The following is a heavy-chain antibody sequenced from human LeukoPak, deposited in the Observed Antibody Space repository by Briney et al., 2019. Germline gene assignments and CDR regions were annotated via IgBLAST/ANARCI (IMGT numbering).Heavy chain of an antibody. CDR1: GFTFSSYA. J-gene: IGHJ4*02. CDR3: AKVKLWFGELLPRDY. CDR2: IRSRGSTT. D-gene: IGHD3-10*01. Sequence: GGSLRLSCAASGFTFSSYAMSWVRQAPGKGLEWVSAIRSRGSTTYYADSVKGRFTISRDNSKNTLYLQMNSLRAEDTAVYYCAKVKLWFGELLPRDYWGQGTLVTVSS. V-gene: IGHV3-23*01.